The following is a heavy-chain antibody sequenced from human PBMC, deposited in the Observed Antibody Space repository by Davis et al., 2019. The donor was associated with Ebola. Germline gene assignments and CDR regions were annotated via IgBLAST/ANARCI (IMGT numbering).Heavy chain of an antibody. J-gene: IGHJ6*03. CDR2: IDPSDSYT. Sequence: GESLKISCKGSGYSFTNYWIGWVRQMPGKGLEWMGRIDPSDSYTDYSPSFQGHVTISTDKSISTAYLQWSSLKASDTAMYYCARRAAVGTNYYYYYMDVWGKGTTVTVSS. D-gene: IGHD6-13*01. CDR1: GYSFTNYW. V-gene: IGHV5-10-1*01. CDR3: ARRAAVGTNYYYYYMDV.